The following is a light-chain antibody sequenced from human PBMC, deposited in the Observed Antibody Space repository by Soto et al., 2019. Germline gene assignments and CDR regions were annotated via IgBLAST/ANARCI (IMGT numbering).Light chain of an antibody. J-gene: IGLJ1*01. Sequence: QSALTQPPSGSGSPGQSVTISCTGTKNDIGVYDFVSWYQHHPGKAPRLIIYEVVQRPSGVPDRFSGSKSGNTASLTVSGLQAADEADYFCKSYAGSNTYVFGSGTKAIVL. CDR3: KSYAGSNTYV. CDR1: KNDIGVYDF. CDR2: EVV. V-gene: IGLV2-8*01.